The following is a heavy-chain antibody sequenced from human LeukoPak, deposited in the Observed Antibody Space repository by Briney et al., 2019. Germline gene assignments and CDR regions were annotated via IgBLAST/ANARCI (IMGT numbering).Heavy chain of an antibody. V-gene: IGHV1-2*06. Sequence: GASVKVSCKASGYTFTGYYMHWVRQAPGQGLEWMGRINPNSGVTNYVQKFQGRVTMTRDTSISTAYMDLSRLRPDDTAVYYCARRDYGHPFDPWGQGTLVTVSS. J-gene: IGHJ5*02. CDR1: GYTFTGYY. D-gene: IGHD4-17*01. CDR3: ARRDYGHPFDP. CDR2: INPNSGVT.